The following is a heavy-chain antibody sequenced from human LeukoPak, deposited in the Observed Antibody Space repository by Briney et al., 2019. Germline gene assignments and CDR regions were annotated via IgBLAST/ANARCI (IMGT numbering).Heavy chain of an antibody. V-gene: IGHV3-21*01. CDR2: ISSSSSYI. D-gene: IGHD1-26*01. CDR3: ARDRDSGSYAPGVGFDY. CDR1: GFTFSSYS. J-gene: IGHJ4*02. Sequence: GGSLRLSCAASGFTFSSYSRNWVRRAPGRGVEWVSSISSSSSYIYYADSVKGRFTISRDNAKISLYLQMNSLRAEDTAVYYCARDRDSGSYAPGVGFDYWGQGTLVTVSS.